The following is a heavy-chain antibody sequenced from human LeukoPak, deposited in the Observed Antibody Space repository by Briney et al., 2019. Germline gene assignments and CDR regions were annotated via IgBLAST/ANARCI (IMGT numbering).Heavy chain of an antibody. D-gene: IGHD4/OR15-4a*01. CDR2: ISGSGGT. V-gene: IGHV3-23*01. CDR1: GFTFSNYA. CDR3: ARRAGAYSHPYDY. Sequence: GGSLRLSCAASGFTFSNYAMTWVRQAPGKGLEWVSTISGSGGTYYADSVKGRFTISRDNSKNTLYLQMNSLRAEDTAVYYCARRAGAYSHPYDYWGQGTLVTVSS. J-gene: IGHJ4*02.